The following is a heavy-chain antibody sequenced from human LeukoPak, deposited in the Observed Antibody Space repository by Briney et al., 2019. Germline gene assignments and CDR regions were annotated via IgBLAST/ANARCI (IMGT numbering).Heavy chain of an antibody. D-gene: IGHD4-17*01. CDR2: IYHSGST. Sequence: SETLSLTCAVSGYSISSGYYSGWIRQPPGKGLEWIGSIYHSGSTYYNPSLKSRVTISVDTSKNQFSLKLSSVTAADTAVYYCASRASDYAFDYWGQGTLVTVSS. V-gene: IGHV4-38-2*01. CDR3: ASRASDYAFDY. CDR1: GYSISSGYY. J-gene: IGHJ4*02.